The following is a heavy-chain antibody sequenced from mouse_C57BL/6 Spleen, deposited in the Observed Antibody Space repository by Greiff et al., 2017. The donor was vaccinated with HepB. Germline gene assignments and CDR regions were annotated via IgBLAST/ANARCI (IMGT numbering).Heavy chain of an antibody. Sequence: QVQLKESGAELVKPGASVKLSCKASGYTFTSYWMQWVKQRPGQGLEWIGEIDPSDSYTNYNQKFKGKATLTVDTSSSTAYMQLSSLTSEDSAVYYCARGGGAMDYWGQGTSVTVSS. V-gene: IGHV1-50*01. CDR3: ARGGGAMDY. J-gene: IGHJ4*01. CDR2: IDPSDSYT. CDR1: GYTFTSYW.